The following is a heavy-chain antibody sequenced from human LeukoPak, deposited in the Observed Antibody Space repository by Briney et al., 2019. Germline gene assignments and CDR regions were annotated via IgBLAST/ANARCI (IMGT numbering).Heavy chain of an antibody. Sequence: PSETLSLTCAVYGGSFSGYYWSWIRQPPGKGLEWIGEINHSGSTNYNPSLKSRVTISVDTSKNQFSLKLSSVTAADTAVYYCARRGYYDFWSGYFEQTSFDYWGQGTLVTVSS. CDR3: ARRGYYDFWSGYFEQTSFDY. J-gene: IGHJ4*02. V-gene: IGHV4-34*01. CDR1: GGSFSGYY. D-gene: IGHD3-3*01. CDR2: INHSGST.